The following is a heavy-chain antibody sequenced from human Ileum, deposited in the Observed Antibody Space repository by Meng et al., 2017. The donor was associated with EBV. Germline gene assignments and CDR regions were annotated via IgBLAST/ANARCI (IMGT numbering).Heavy chain of an antibody. D-gene: IGHD4-17*01. Sequence: QVQLQQWGAGLLKPSETLSLTCAVDGGSFSGYYWSWIRQPPGKGLEWIGEINHSGSTNYNPSLKSRVNISLDTSKNQFSLKLSSVTAADTAVYYCARYRLQNDYGDQLYYFDYLGQGTLVNVSS. CDR1: GGSFSGYY. CDR2: INHSGST. CDR3: ARYRLQNDYGDQLYYFDY. J-gene: IGHJ4*02. V-gene: IGHV4-34*01.